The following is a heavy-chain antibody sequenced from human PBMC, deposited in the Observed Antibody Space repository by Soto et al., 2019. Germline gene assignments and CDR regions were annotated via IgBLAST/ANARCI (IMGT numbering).Heavy chain of an antibody. Sequence: QVQLVQSGAEVKKPGASVKVSCKASGYTFTSYAMHWVRQAPGQRLGWLGWINAGNGNTKYSQKFQGRVTITRDTSASTAYMELSSRRSEVTAVYYCATRIVVVTALDYWGQGTLVTVSS. CDR1: GYTFTSYA. V-gene: IGHV1-3*01. CDR2: INAGNGNT. CDR3: ATRIVVVTALDY. D-gene: IGHD2-21*02. J-gene: IGHJ4*02.